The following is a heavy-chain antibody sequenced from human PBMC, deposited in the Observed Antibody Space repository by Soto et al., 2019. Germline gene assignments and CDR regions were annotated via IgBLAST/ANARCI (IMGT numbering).Heavy chain of an antibody. D-gene: IGHD6-13*01. J-gene: IGHJ6*02. CDR3: ARHPIGSIWRTDRRDYYGMDV. V-gene: IGHV4-59*08. CDR2: IYYSGST. Sequence: SETLSLTCTVSGGSISSYYWSRIRQPPGKGLEWIGYIYYSGSTNYNPSLKSRVTISVDTSKNQFSLKLSSVTAADTAVYYCARHPIGSIWRTDRRDYYGMDVWGQGTTVTVSS. CDR1: GGSISSYY.